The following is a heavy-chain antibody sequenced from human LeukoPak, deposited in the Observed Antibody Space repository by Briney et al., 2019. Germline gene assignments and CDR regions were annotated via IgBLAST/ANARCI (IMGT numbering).Heavy chain of an antibody. CDR3: ARGPGVTYYYYYYMDV. D-gene: IGHD2-21*02. CDR2: ISSNGGST. Sequence: GGSLRLSCAASGFTFSSYGMHWVRQAPGKVLEYVSAISSNGGSTYYANSVKGRFTISRDNSKNTLYLQMGSLRAEDMAVYYCARGPGVTYYYYYYMDVWGKGTTVTVSS. J-gene: IGHJ6*03. CDR1: GFTFSSYG. V-gene: IGHV3-64*01.